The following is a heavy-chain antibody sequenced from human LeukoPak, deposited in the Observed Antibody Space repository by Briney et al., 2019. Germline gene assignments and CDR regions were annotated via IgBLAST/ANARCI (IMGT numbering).Heavy chain of an antibody. Sequence: GGSLRISCAASGFSFSSYGMHWVRQAPGKGLEWVAFVHYDGSNNYYADSVKGRFTISRDTSRKTLYLQMSSLRPEDTAVYYCAKDLKGTCSNGICYTSYYYYYMDVWGKGTMVTVSS. CDR2: VHYDGSNN. CDR3: AKDLKGTCSNGICYTSYYYYYMDV. D-gene: IGHD2-8*01. CDR1: GFSFSSYG. J-gene: IGHJ6*03. V-gene: IGHV3-30*02.